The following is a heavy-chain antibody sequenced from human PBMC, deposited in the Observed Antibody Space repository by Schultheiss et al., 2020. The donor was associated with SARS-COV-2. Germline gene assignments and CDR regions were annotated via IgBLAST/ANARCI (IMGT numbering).Heavy chain of an antibody. V-gene: IGHV3-23*01. CDR3: AKANFIAVADYYYGMDV. Sequence: ETLSLTCTVSGGSISSGGYYWSWIRQHPGKGLEWVSAISGSGGSTYYADSVKGRFTISRDNSKNTLYLQMNSLRAEDTAVYYCAKANFIAVADYYYGMDVWGQGTTVTVSS. D-gene: IGHD6-19*01. CDR2: ISGSGGST. CDR1: GGSISSGGYY. J-gene: IGHJ6*02.